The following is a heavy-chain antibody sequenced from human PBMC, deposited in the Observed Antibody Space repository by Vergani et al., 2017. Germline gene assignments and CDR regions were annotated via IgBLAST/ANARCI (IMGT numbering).Heavy chain of an antibody. CDR2: INPNSGGT. Sequence: QVQLMQSGAVVKKPGASVKVSCKGSGYTFTGYYMHWVRQAPGQGLEWMGWINPNSGGTNFAQKFQGRVTMTRDTSISTAYMELSRLRSDDTAVYYCAREGSVAVAANNWFDPWGQGTLVTVSS. D-gene: IGHD6-19*01. CDR3: AREGSVAVAANNWFDP. V-gene: IGHV1-2*02. J-gene: IGHJ5*02. CDR1: GYTFTGYY.